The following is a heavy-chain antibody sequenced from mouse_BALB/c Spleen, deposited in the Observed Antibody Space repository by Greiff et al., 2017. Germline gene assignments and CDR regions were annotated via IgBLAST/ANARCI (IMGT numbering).Heavy chain of an antibody. V-gene: IGHV5-9-4*01. J-gene: IGHJ4*01. CDR1: GFTFSSYA. D-gene: IGHD2-1*01. Sequence: EVQRVESGGGLVQPGGSLKLSCAASGFTFSSYAMSWVRQSPEKRLEWVAEISSGGSYTYYPDTVTGRFTISRDNAKNTLYLEMSSLRSEDTAMYYCAREGGYGNYDAMDYWGQGTSVTVSS. CDR3: AREGGYGNYDAMDY. CDR2: ISSGGSYT.